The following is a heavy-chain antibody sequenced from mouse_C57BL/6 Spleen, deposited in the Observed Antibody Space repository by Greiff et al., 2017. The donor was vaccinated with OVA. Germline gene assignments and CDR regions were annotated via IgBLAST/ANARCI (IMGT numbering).Heavy chain of an antibody. J-gene: IGHJ3*01. Sequence: VQLQQSGAELVKPGASVKLSCKASGYTFTSYWMHWVKQRPGRGLEWIGRIDPNSGGTKYNEKFKSKATLTVDKPSSTAYMQLSSRTSEDSAVYYCARSLYYDYGWDFFAYWGQGTLVTVSA. V-gene: IGHV1-72*01. CDR1: GYTFTSYW. D-gene: IGHD2-4*01. CDR2: IDPNSGGT. CDR3: ARSLYYDYGWDFFAY.